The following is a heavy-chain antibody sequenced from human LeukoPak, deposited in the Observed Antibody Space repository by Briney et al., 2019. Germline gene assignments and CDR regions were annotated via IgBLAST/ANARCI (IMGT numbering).Heavy chain of an antibody. CDR3: ARDYDFWSGRDAFDI. Sequence: ASVKVSCKASGYTFTSYYMHWVRQGPGQGLEWMGIINPSGGSTSYAQKFQGRVTMTRDTSTSTVYMELSSLRSEDTAVYYCARDYDFWSGRDAFDIWGQGTMVTVSS. CDR2: INPSGGST. D-gene: IGHD3-3*01. V-gene: IGHV1-46*01. CDR1: GYTFTSYY. J-gene: IGHJ3*02.